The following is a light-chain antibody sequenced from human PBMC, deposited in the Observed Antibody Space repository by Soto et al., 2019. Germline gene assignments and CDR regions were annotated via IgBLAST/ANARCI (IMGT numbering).Light chain of an antibody. V-gene: IGKV1-5*03. CDR3: QQYNDWPPWT. CDR1: QTISSW. CDR2: KAS. J-gene: IGKJ1*01. Sequence: DIQMTCSPSTLSGSVVDRVTITCRASQTISSWFASYQQKPAKAPKLLIYKASTLRSGVLSTFSGSGAGTEFTLTISSLQYADFAVYYCQQYNDWPPWTFGQGTKVDIK.